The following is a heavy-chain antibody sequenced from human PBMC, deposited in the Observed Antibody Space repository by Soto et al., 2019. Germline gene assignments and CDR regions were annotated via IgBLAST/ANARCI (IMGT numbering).Heavy chain of an antibody. D-gene: IGHD2-21*02. V-gene: IGHV3-33*01. Sequence: QVQLVESGGGVVQPGRSLRLSCAASGFTFSRYGMHWVRQAPGKGLEWVAVIWYDGSNKYYADSVKGRFTISRDNSKNTLYLEMNSLRAEDTAVYYSARDVMVTAMVMWYFDLWGRGTLVTVSS. CDR3: ARDVMVTAMVMWYFDL. CDR1: GFTFSRYG. CDR2: IWYDGSNK. J-gene: IGHJ2*01.